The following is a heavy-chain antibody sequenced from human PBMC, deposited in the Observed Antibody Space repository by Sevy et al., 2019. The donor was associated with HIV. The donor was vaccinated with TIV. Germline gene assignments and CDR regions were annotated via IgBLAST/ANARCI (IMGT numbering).Heavy chain of an antibody. CDR2: IKQDGSEK. CDR1: GFTFSSDW. Sequence: GGSLRLSCAASGFTFSSDWMSWVRQAQGKGLEWVANIKQDGSEKYYVDSVKGRFTISRDNAKNSLYLQMNSLRAEDTAVYYCSGYSSGFDYWGQGILVTVSS. J-gene: IGHJ4*02. D-gene: IGHD6-19*01. V-gene: IGHV3-7*01. CDR3: SGYSSGFDY.